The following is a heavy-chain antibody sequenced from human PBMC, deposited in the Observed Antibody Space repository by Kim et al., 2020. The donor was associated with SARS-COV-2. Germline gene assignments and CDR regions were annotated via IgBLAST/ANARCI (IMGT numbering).Heavy chain of an antibody. D-gene: IGHD3-22*01. CDR2: ISGSGGRP. V-gene: IGHV3-23*01. Sequence: GGSLRLSCAASGFTFSSYAMSWVRQAPGKGLKWVPAISGSGGRPNSAASVKGRSTISRDNSKNTLYLQMNSLRAEETAVYYCAKDFTDYDSSGYLNWFDPWGQGTLVTVSS. CDR1: GFTFSSYA. J-gene: IGHJ5*02. CDR3: AKDFTDYDSSGYLNWFDP.